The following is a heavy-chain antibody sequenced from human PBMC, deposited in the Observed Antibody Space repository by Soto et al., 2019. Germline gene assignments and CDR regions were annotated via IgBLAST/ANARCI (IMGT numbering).Heavy chain of an antibody. CDR3: AKDAYSSSLMEMDV. D-gene: IGHD6-6*01. V-gene: IGHV3-30*18. CDR2: ISYDGSNK. Sequence: QVQLVESGGGVVQPGRSLRLSCAASGFTFGSYGMHWVRQAPGKGLEWVAVISYDGSNKYYADSVKGRFTISRDNSKNTLYQQINSLRDEDTAVYYCAKDAYSSSLMEMDVWGKGTTVIVSS. CDR1: GFTFGSYG. J-gene: IGHJ6*01.